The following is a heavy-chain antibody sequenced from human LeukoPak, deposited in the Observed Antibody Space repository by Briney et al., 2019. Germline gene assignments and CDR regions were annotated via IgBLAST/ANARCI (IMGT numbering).Heavy chain of an antibody. CDR3: TTRSGRENY. J-gene: IGHJ4*02. Sequence: GGSLRLSCAASGLTFSNAWMSWVRQAPGKGLEWVGRIKSKSDGGATDHAAPVKDRFTISRDDSKNTLYLQMNSLKTEDTAVYYCTTRSGRENYWGQGTLVTVSS. CDR1: GLTFSNAW. CDR2: IKSKSDGGAT. V-gene: IGHV3-15*01. D-gene: IGHD5-24*01.